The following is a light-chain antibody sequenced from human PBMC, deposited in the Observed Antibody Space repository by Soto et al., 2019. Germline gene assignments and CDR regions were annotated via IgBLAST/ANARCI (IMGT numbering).Light chain of an antibody. CDR2: EVS. V-gene: IGLV2-18*01. J-gene: IGLJ1*01. Sequence: QSVLTQPPSVSGSPGQSVTISCTGTSSDVGDYNHVSWYQQPPGTVPKLIIYEVSSRPSGVPDRFSGSKSGNTASLTISGLQAEDEADYYCNLYTSSNTYVFGTGTKVTVL. CDR1: SSDVGDYNH. CDR3: NLYTSSNTYV.